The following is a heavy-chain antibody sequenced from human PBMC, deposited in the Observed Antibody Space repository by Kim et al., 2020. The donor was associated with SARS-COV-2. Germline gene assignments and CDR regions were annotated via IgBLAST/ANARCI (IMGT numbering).Heavy chain of an antibody. Sequence: GGSLRLSCAASGFIFHNFAMHWVRQAPGKSLEWVSAIDGNTINSYYADSVKGRFTISRDNSKNSLYLQMNSLRTDDTALYYWAKRGVQQLGTFQYWGRGTLVTVSS. D-gene: IGHD6-13*01. CDR1: GFIFHNFA. CDR2: IDGNTINS. J-gene: IGHJ1*01. V-gene: IGHV3-43*02. CDR3: AKRGVQQLGTFQY.